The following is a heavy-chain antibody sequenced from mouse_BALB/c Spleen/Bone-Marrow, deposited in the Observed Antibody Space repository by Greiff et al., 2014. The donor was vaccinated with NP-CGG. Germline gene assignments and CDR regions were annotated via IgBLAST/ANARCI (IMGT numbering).Heavy chain of an antibody. CDR2: IRNKANGYTT. CDR1: GFTFTDYY. D-gene: IGHD1-2*01. Sequence: EVQLQESGGGLVQPGGSLRLSCATSGFTFTDYYMSWVRQPPGKALEWLGFIRNKANGYTTEYSASVKGRFTISRDNSQSIPYLQMSTLRAEDSATYYCARDRTTATLYWYFDVWGAGTTATVSS. J-gene: IGHJ1*01. V-gene: IGHV7-3*02. CDR3: ARDRTTATLYWYFDV.